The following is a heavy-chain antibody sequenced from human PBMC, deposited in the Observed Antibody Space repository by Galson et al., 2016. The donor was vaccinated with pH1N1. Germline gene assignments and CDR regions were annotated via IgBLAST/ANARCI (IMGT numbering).Heavy chain of an antibody. Sequence: SETLSLTCTVSGGSINTYYWSWIRQPAGKGLEWIGRLYKSGSSKYNPSLKSRVTMYGDTSKNQISLKLTSVTAADTAVYYCVRLDIVVGESQYYGLDVWGQGTTVTVSS. D-gene: IGHD2-2*01. V-gene: IGHV4-4*07. CDR3: VRLDIVVGESQYYGLDV. CDR1: GGSINTYY. J-gene: IGHJ6*02. CDR2: LYKSGSS.